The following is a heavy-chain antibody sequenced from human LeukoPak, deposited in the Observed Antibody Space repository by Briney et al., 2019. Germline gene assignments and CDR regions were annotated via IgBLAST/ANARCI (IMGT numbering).Heavy chain of an antibody. Sequence: GASVKVSCKASGYTFTSYYMHWVRQAPGQGLEWMGGINPSGGSTSYAQEFQGRLTMTRDTSTSTVYMELSSLRSEDTAVYYCARDRGEGYYFDYRGQGTLVTVSS. J-gene: IGHJ4*02. CDR3: ARDRGEGYYFDY. D-gene: IGHD3-10*01. V-gene: IGHV1-46*01. CDR2: INPSGGST. CDR1: GYTFTSYY.